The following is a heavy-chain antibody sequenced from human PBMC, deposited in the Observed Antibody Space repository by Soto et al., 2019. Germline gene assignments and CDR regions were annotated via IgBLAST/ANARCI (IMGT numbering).Heavy chain of an antibody. CDR2: IYYSGST. CDR3: AREFDCSSTSCPHFYYYMDV. D-gene: IGHD2-2*01. J-gene: IGHJ6*03. Sequence: SSETLSLTCTVSGCSISSGGYYWSWIRQHPGKGLEWIGYIYYSGSTYYNPSLKSRVTISVDTSKNQFSLKLSSVTAADTAVYYCAREFDCSSTSCPHFYYYMDVWGKGTTVTVSS. CDR1: GCSISSGGYY. V-gene: IGHV4-31*03.